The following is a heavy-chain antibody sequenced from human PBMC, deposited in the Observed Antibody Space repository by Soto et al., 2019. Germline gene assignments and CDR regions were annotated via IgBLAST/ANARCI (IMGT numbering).Heavy chain of an antibody. J-gene: IGHJ4*02. V-gene: IGHV5-51*01. Sequence: PGEALKISCKRPGYSFTSSRSAWVRQMPGKGLEWMGIIYPGDSDTRYSPSFQGQVTISADKSISTAYLQWSSLKASDTAMYYCARQYNWAYYFDYWGQGTLVTVSS. CDR2: IYPGDSDT. CDR3: ARQYNWAYYFDY. D-gene: IGHD1-20*01. CDR1: GYSFTSSR.